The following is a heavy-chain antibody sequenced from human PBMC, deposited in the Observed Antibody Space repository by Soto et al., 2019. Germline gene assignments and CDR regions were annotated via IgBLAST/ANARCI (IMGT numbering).Heavy chain of an antibody. CDR3: ERPRRGAFDI. CDR2: ISGSGGST. V-gene: IGHV3-23*01. D-gene: IGHD3-10*01. J-gene: IGHJ3*02. CDR1: GFTFSSYA. Sequence: PGGSLRLSCAASGFTFSSYAMSWVRQAPGKGLEWVSAISGSGGSTYYADSVKGRFTISRDNSKNTLYLQMNSLRAEDTAVYYCERPRRGAFDIWGQGTTVTVSS.